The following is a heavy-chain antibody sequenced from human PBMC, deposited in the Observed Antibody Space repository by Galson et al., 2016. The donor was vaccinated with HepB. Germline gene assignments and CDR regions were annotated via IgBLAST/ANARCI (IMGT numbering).Heavy chain of an antibody. J-gene: IGHJ4*02. V-gene: IGHV3-48*02. CDR2: ISSSSSTI. Sequence: SLRLSCAASGFTFSSYSMNWVRQAPGKGLEWVSYISSSSSTICYADSVKGRFTISRDNAKNSLYLQMNSLRDEDTAVYYCAKDALAHYYFGSGNSVDYWGQGTLVTVAS. D-gene: IGHD3-10*01. CDR1: GFTFSSYS. CDR3: AKDALAHYYFGSGNSVDY.